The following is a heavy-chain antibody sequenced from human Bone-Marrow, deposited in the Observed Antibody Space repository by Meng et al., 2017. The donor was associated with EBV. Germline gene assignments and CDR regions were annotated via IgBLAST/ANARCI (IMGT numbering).Heavy chain of an antibody. V-gene: IGHV4-34*01. CDR1: GGSFSCYY. CDR3: ARVRSVATITLFDY. J-gene: IGHJ4*02. Sequence: QVQLQQWGAGLLKPSETLSLTCAVYGGSFSCYYWSWIRQPPGKGLEWIGEINHSGSTNYNPSLKSRVTISVDTSKNQFSLKLSSVTAADTAVYYCARVRSVATITLFDYWGQGTLVTVSS. CDR2: INHSGST. D-gene: IGHD5-24*01.